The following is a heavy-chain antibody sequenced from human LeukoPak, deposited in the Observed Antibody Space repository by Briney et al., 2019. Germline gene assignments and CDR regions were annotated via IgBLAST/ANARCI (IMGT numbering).Heavy chain of an antibody. CDR1: GYTFTSYD. Sequence: GASVEVSCKASGYTFTSYDINWVRQATGQGLEWMGWMNPNSGNTGYAQKFQGRVTMTRSTSIRTAYMELSSLRSEDTAVYYCARGDYEYGMDVWGQGTTVTVSS. CDR2: MNPNSGNT. V-gene: IGHV1-8*01. CDR3: ARGDYEYGMDV. J-gene: IGHJ6*02.